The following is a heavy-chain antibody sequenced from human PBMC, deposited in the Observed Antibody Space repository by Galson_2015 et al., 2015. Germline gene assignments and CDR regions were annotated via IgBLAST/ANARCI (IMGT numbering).Heavy chain of an antibody. CDR2: IYDSGST. J-gene: IGHJ6*02. CDR1: GGSISSSSYY. CDR3: ARRVYYYGVDV. Sequence: SETLSLTCIVSGGSISSSSYYWGWIRLPPGKGLEWIGSIYDSGSTYYNPSLKSRVTLSVDTSKDQFSLKVSSVTAADTAVYYCARRVYYYGVDVWGQGTTVTVSS. V-gene: IGHV4-39*01.